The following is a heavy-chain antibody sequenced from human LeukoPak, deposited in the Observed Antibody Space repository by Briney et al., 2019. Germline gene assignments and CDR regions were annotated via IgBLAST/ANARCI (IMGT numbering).Heavy chain of an antibody. CDR1: GFTFSSYG. CDR2: ISYDGSNK. CDR3: ARYGGYSSSWYDYYYYYGMDV. Sequence: PGGSLRLSCAASGFTFSSYGMHWVRQAPGKGLEWVAVISYDGSNKYYADSVKGRFTISRDNSKNTLYLQMNSLRAEDTAVYYCARYGGYSSSWYDYYYYYGMDVWGQGTTVTDSS. D-gene: IGHD6-13*01. V-gene: IGHV3-30*03. J-gene: IGHJ6*02.